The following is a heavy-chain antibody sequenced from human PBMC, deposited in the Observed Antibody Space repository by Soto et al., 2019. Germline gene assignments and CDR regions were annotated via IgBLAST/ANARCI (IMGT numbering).Heavy chain of an antibody. D-gene: IGHD5-18*01. CDR2: IIPIFGTA. CDR3: ARDMLGYSYADY. Sequence: QVQLVQSGAEVTKPGSSVKVSCKASGGAFSSYAISWLRQAPGQGLEWMGGIIPIFGTANYAQKFQGRVTITADESTSTAYMELSRLRSEDTAVYYCARDMLGYSYADYWGQGTLVTVSS. V-gene: IGHV1-69*01. J-gene: IGHJ4*02. CDR1: GGAFSSYA.